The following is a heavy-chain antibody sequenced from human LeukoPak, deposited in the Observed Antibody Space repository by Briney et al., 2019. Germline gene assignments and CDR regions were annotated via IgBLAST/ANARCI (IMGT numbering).Heavy chain of an antibody. CDR3: ARVWSNYADDY. D-gene: IGHD4-11*01. CDR2: INWNGGST. CDR1: GFIFGDYD. V-gene: IGHV3-20*04. J-gene: IGHJ4*02. Sequence: GGSLRLSCTASGFIFGDYDMSWVRQAPGKGLEWVSGINWNGGSTGYADSVKGRFTISRDNAKNSLYLQMNSLRAEDTALYYCARVWSNYADDYWGQGTLVTVSS.